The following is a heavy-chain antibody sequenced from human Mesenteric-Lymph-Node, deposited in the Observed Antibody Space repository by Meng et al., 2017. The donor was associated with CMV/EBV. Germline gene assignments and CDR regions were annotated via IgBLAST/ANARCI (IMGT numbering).Heavy chain of an antibody. D-gene: IGHD3-10*01. CDR1: GFTFSTSG. CDR3: AKRGAMVRNQRDFDY. J-gene: IGHJ4*02. Sequence: GESLKISCAASGFTFSTSGIHWVRQAPGKGLEWVAFIRYDGSHTYYADSVKGRFTISRDNSKNTMFLQMNSLRAEDTAVYYCAKRGAMVRNQRDFDYWGQGTLVTSPQ. V-gene: IGHV3-30*02. CDR2: IRYDGSHT.